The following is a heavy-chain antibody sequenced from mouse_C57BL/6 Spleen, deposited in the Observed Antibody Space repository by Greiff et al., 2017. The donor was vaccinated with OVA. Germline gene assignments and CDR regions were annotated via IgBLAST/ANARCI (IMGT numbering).Heavy chain of an antibody. CDR3: ARGESDYDAMDY. CDR2: ISYDGIN. Sequence: EVKLQESGPGLVKPSQSLSLTCSVTGYSITSGYYWNWIRQFPGNKLEWMGYISYDGINNYNPSLKNRISITRDTSKNQFFLKLNSVTTEDTATYYCARGESDYDAMDYWGQGTSVTVSS. V-gene: IGHV3-6*01. D-gene: IGHD1-3*01. CDR1: GYSITSGYY. J-gene: IGHJ4*01.